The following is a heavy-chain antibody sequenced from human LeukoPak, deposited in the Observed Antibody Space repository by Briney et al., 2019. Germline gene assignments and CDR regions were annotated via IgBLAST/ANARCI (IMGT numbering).Heavy chain of an antibody. CDR2: ISYDGSNK. J-gene: IGHJ4*02. Sequence: GRSLRLSCAASGFTFSSYGMHWVRQAPGKGLEWAAVISYDGSNKYYADSVKGRFTISRDNSKNTLYLQMNSLRAEDTAVYYCARYSGSQRGDFDYWGQGTLVTVSS. V-gene: IGHV3-30*03. CDR1: GFTFSSYG. D-gene: IGHD1-26*01. CDR3: ARYSGSQRGDFDY.